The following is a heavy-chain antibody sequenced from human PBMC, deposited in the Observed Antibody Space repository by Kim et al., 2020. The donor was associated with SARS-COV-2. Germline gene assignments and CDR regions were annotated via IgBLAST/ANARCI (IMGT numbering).Heavy chain of an antibody. CDR3: AREAKYTSGRGGMDV. CDR1: GDSVSSNSAI. V-gene: IGHV6-1*01. Sequence: SQTLSLTCAISGDSVSSNSAIWNWIRQSPSRGLEWLGRTYYWSKWYIDYAISVKSRITINPDTSKDQFSLQLNSVTPEDTAVYYCAREAKYTSGRGGMDVWGHGTTVTVSS. CDR2: TYYWSKWYI. J-gene: IGHJ6*02. D-gene: IGHD6-19*01.